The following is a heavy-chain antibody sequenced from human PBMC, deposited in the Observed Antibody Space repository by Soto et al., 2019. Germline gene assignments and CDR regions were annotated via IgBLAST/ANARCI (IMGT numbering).Heavy chain of an antibody. CDR3: ATLSQTGLTGHYYH. Sequence: QVQLQESGPGLVKPSETLSLTCTVSGGSISSYYWSWIRQPPGKGLEWIGYIYNSVSTNYNPSLKSRVAISVDTSKNQFYLKLSSVTAADTAVYYCATLSQTGLTGHYYHWGQGTLVTVSS. V-gene: IGHV4-59*01. J-gene: IGHJ4*02. D-gene: IGHD3-9*01. CDR1: GGSISSYY. CDR2: IYNSVST.